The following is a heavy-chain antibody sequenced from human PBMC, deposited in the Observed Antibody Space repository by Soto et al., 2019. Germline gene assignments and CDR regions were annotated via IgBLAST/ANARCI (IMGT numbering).Heavy chain of an antibody. V-gene: IGHV3-23*01. CDR2: ISAGGVST. D-gene: IGHD5-12*01. CDR3: AKMYRGYSGYIQS. J-gene: IGHJ5*02. Sequence: WVRQGPGKGLEWVSSISAGGVSTYFADSVKGRFTISRDNSKNTLFLHMNSLRAEDTAVYYCAKMYRGYSGYIQSWGQGTLVTVSS.